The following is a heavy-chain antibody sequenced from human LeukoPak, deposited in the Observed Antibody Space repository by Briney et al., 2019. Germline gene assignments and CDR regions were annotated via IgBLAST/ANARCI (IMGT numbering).Heavy chain of an antibody. CDR1: GFTFSSYA. Sequence: TGGSLRLSCAASGFTFSSYAMSWVRQAPGKGLEWVSAISGSGGSTYYADSVKGRFTISRDNSKNTLYLQMNSLRAEDTAVYYCAKWLSDSSSSDYYYYYMVVWGKGTTVTVSS. J-gene: IGHJ6*03. CDR3: AKWLSDSSSSDYYYYYMVV. D-gene: IGHD6-6*01. CDR2: ISGSGGST. V-gene: IGHV3-23*01.